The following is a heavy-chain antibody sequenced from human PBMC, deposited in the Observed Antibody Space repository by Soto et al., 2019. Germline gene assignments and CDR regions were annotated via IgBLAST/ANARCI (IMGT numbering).Heavy chain of an antibody. CDR2: IIATGGST. CDR3: VKEGSGLVGAISAGFGY. J-gene: IGHJ4*02. V-gene: IGHV3-23*01. D-gene: IGHD1-26*01. CDR1: GFTFSSYA. Sequence: XGSLRLSCSAAGFTFSSYAMSWVRQAPGMGLEWVSFIIATGGSTYFADSVKGRFTISRDNSKNTLYLQMNNLRADDTALYYCVKEGSGLVGAISAGFGYWGLGELVTVSS.